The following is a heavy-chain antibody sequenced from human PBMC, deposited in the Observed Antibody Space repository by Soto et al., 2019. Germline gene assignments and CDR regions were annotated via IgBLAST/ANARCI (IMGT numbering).Heavy chain of an antibody. D-gene: IGHD6-19*01. CDR1: GYTITSYA. CDR2: INAGNGNT. CDR3: ARERRIVVAGPWVGAFDI. J-gene: IGHJ3*02. Sequence: ASVKVSCKASGYTITSYAMHWVRQAPGQRLEWMGWINAGNGNTKYSQKFQGRVTITRDTSASTAYMELSSLRSEDTAVYYCARERRIVVAGPWVGAFDISGPGTMLT. V-gene: IGHV1-3*01.